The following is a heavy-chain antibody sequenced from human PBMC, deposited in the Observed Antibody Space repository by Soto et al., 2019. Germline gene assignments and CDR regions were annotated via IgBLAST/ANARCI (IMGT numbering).Heavy chain of an antibody. J-gene: IGHJ6*04. CDR1: GLPVSYFE. CDR3: TRHQEGRSIVFYVMDV. CDR2: IRSKSNNFAT. Sequence: ILSCSLSGLPVSYFEKHLLVPASGKGLEWVGRIRSKSNNFATSYAESVRGRFSISRDDSENTASLQMSSLKTEDTAIYDGTRHQEGRSIVFYVMDVWGNGTTVPVS. V-gene: IGHV3-73*01. D-gene: IGHD2-15*01.